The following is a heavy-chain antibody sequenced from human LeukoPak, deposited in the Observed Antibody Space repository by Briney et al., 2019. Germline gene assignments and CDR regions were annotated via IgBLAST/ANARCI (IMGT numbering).Heavy chain of an antibody. D-gene: IGHD3-10*01. Sequence: GGSLRLSCAASGFTFDDYAMHWVRQAPGKGLERVSGISWNSGSIGYADSVKGRFTISRDNAKNSLYLQMNSLRAEDTALYYCAKDPSYYYGSGTLDVWGKGTTVTVSS. CDR1: GFTFDDYA. V-gene: IGHV3-9*01. CDR2: ISWNSGSI. CDR3: AKDPSYYYGSGTLDV. J-gene: IGHJ6*04.